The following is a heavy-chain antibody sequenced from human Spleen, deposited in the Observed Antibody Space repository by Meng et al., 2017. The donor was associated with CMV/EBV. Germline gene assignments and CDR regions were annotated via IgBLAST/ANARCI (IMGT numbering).Heavy chain of an antibody. CDR3: ARASAGTWSWFDP. V-gene: IGHV3-23*03. J-gene: IGHJ5*02. Sequence: GESLKISCAASGFTFSSYAMSWVRQAPGKGLEWVSVIYSGGSSTYYADSVKGRFTISRDNAKNSLYLQMNSLRAEDTAVYYCARASAGTWSWFDPWGQGTLVTVSS. CDR1: GFTFSSYA. CDR2: IYSGGSST. D-gene: IGHD6-13*01.